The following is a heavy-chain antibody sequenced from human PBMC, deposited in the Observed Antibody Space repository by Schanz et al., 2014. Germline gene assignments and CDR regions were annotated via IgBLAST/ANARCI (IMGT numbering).Heavy chain of an antibody. CDR2: ISNDGSIK. Sequence: QVQLLQFGGGVVQPGRSLRLSCAASGFTFSSYAMHWVRQAPGKGLEWVALISNDGSIKYYADSVEGRFTISRDNSRNTLYLQMNSLRTEDTAVYYCARDLEGCDGGGGGFDPWGQGTLVTVSS. CDR3: ARDLEGCDGGGGGFDP. J-gene: IGHJ5*02. V-gene: IGHV3-30-3*01. CDR1: GFTFSSYA. D-gene: IGHD2-21*01.